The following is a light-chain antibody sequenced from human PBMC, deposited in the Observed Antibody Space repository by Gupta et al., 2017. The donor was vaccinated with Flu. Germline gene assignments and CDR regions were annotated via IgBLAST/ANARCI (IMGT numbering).Light chain of an antibody. CDR2: ATN. CDR1: ISNIGTVYD. V-gene: IGLV1-40*01. J-gene: IGLJ1*01. Sequence: QSVLKQPLSASGAQGQRVTVSSTGFISNIGTVYDVHWYQHLPGTAPSLLIYATNNRPSGVPDRFSGSKSGTSASLAITGLQAEDEADYYCQSYDSSLIGYVFGTGTKLTVL. CDR3: QSYDSSLIGYV.